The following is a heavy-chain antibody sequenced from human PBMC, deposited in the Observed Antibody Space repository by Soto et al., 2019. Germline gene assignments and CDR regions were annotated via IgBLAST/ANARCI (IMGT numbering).Heavy chain of an antibody. CDR3: ARAKYQLLLLRTNWFDP. CDR1: GGSFSGYY. V-gene: IGHV4-34*01. J-gene: IGHJ5*02. D-gene: IGHD2-2*01. Sequence: QVQLQQWGAGLLKPSETLSLTCAVYGGSFSGYYWSWIRQPPGKGLEWIGEINHSGSTNYNPSLKSRVTISVDTSKNQFSLKLSSLTAADTAVYYCARAKYQLLLLRTNWFDPWGQGTLVTVSS. CDR2: INHSGST.